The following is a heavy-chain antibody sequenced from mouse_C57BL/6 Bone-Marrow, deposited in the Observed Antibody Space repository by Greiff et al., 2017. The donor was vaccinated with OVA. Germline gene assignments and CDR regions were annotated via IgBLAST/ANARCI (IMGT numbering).Heavy chain of an antibody. CDR3: ARNLGRWLLTFAY. V-gene: IGHV2-9-1*01. J-gene: IGHJ3*01. CDR2: IWTGGGT. CDR1: GFSLTSYA. D-gene: IGHD2-3*01. Sequence: VKVVESGPGLVAPSQSLSITCTVSGFSLTSYAISWVRQPPGKGLEWLGVIWTGGGTKYNSALKSRLSISKDNSKSQVFLKMNSLQTDDTARYYCARNLGRWLLTFAYWGQGTLVTVSA.